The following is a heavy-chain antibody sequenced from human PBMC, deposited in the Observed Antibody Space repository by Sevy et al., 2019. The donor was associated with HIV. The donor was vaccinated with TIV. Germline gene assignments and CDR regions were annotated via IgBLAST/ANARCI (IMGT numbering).Heavy chain of an antibody. Sequence: GGSLRLSCVASGFTFSEYGMHWVRQAPGKGLEWVAVISHDGRNNKYNADSVKGRFPSSGDKSKNTLYLQMNSLRAEDTAIYYCARDRGEILRSAFKSWGQGTRVTVSS. CDR1: GFTFSEYG. CDR2: ISHDGRNNK. V-gene: IGHV3-33*08. CDR3: ARDRGEILRSAFKS. J-gene: IGHJ5*02. D-gene: IGHD3-10*01.